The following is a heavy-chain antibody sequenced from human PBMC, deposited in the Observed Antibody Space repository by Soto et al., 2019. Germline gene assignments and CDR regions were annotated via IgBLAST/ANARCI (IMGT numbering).Heavy chain of an antibody. V-gene: IGHV3-53*01. D-gene: IGHD7-27*01. J-gene: IGHJ4*02. CDR2: LYIDGET. Sequence: GSLVLSCVSSWVSFSTNYMGWVRQSPGKVLEWVSLLYIDGETQHYADAVKGRFTSSRDNSMGTLYLQMKSLRVEDTAIYYCEKEVSLGSTVDLGYWGQGTLVTVSS. CDR1: WVSFSTNY. CDR3: EKEVSLGSTVDLGY.